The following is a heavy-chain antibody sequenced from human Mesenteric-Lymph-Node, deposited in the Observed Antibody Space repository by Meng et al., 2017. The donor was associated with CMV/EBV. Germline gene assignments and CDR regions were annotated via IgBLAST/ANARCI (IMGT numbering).Heavy chain of an antibody. CDR3: ARIREVVMGATALYYYGMDV. CDR1: GFSLSNARMG. J-gene: IGHJ6*02. Sequence: SGPTLVKPTQTLTLTCTFSGFSLSNARMGVSWIRQPPGKALEWLAHIFSNDEKSYSTSLKSRLTISKDTSKSQVVLTMTNMDPVDTATYYCARIREVVMGATALYYYGMDVWGQGTTVTVSS. V-gene: IGHV2-26*01. CDR2: IFSNDEK. D-gene: IGHD1-26*01.